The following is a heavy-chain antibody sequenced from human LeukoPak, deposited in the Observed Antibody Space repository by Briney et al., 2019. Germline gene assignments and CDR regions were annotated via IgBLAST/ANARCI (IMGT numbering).Heavy chain of an antibody. CDR1: GGSFSGYY. CDR3: ARGRRYSSSPPDY. CDR2: INHSGST. V-gene: IGHV4-34*01. Sequence: ASETLSLTCAVYGGSFSGYYWSWIRQPPGKGLEWIGEINHSGSTNYNPSLKSRVTISVDTSKNQFSLKLSSVTAADTAVYYCARGRRYSSSPPDYWGQGTLVTVSS. D-gene: IGHD6-13*01. J-gene: IGHJ4*02.